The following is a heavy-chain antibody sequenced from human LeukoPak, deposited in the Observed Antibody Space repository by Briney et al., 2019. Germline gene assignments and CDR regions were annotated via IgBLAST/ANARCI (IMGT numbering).Heavy chain of an antibody. D-gene: IGHD3-9*01. CDR1: GGSISSSSYY. J-gene: IGHJ4*02. CDR2: IYYSGST. V-gene: IGHV4-39*01. CDR3: ARGGAVLRYFFDY. Sequence: SETLSLTCTVSGGSISSSSYYWGWIRQPPGKGLEWIGSIYYSGSTYYNPSLKSRVTISVDTSKNQFSLKLSSVTAADTAVYYCARGGAVLRYFFDYWGQGTLVTVSS.